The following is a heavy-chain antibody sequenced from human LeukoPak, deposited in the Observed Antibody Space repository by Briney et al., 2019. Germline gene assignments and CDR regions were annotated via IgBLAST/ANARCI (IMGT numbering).Heavy chain of an antibody. CDR2: IRYDGSNK. CDR3: AKRGTVHVVDTAMAGGLSFDY. Sequence: GGSLRLXCAASGFTCSSYGMHWVRQAPGKGLEWVAFIRYDGSNKYYADSVKGRFTISRDNSKNTLYLQMNSLRAEDTAAYYCAKRGTVHVVDTAMAGGLSFDYWGQGTLVTVSS. J-gene: IGHJ4*02. V-gene: IGHV3-30*02. CDR1: GFTCSSYG. D-gene: IGHD5-18*01.